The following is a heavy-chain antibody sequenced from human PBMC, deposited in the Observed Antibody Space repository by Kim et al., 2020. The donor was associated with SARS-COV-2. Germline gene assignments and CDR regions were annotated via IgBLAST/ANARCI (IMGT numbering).Heavy chain of an antibody. J-gene: IGHJ5*02. V-gene: IGHV3-23*01. CDR2: ISGSGGST. CDR1: GFTFSSYA. D-gene: IGHD3-10*01. CDR3: AKITMVRGVIIGDWFDP. Sequence: GGSLRLSCAASGFTFSSYAMSWVRQAPGKGLEWVSAISGSGGSTYYADSVKGRFTISRDNSKNTLYLQMNSLRAEDTAVYYCAKITMVRGVIIGDWFDPWGQGTLVTVSS.